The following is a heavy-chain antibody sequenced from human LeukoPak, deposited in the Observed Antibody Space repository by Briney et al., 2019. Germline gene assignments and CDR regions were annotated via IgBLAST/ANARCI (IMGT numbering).Heavy chain of an antibody. CDR3: ARAGSGYSLHSPYYFDY. D-gene: IGHD3-3*01. V-gene: IGHV1-8*02. J-gene: IGHJ4*02. CDR1: GYTFTSYY. CDR2: MNPNSGNT. Sequence: ASVKVSCKASGYTFTSYYMHWVRQATGQGLEWMGWMNPNSGNTGYAQKFQGRVTMTRNTSISTAYMELSSLRSEDTAVYYCARAGSGYSLHSPYYFDYWGQGTLVTVSS.